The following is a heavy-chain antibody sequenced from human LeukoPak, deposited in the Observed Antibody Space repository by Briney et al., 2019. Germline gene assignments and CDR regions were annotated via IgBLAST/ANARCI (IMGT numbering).Heavy chain of an antibody. CDR2: IYYSGST. J-gene: IGHJ6*02. D-gene: IGHD3-22*01. CDR1: GGSISSSSYY. V-gene: IGHV4-39*01. CDR3: ARISYYYDSSGSGMDV. Sequence: SETLSLTCTVSGGSISSSSYYWGWIRQPPGKGLEWIGSIYYSGSTYYNPSLKSRVTISVDTSKNQFSLKLSSVTAADTAVYYCARISYYYDSSGSGMDVRGQGTTVTVSS.